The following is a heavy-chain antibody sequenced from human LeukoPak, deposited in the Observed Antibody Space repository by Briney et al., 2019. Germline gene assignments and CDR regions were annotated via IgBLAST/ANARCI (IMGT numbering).Heavy chain of an antibody. D-gene: IGHD3-22*01. V-gene: IGHV3-15*01. CDR2: IKSKTDGGTT. CDR3: TTDPNFNYYDSSGYFDY. J-gene: IGHJ4*02. Sequence: PGGSLRLSCTASGFIFSNYWMTWVRQAPGKGLEWVGRIKSKTDGGTTDYAAPVKGRFTISRDDSKNTLYLQMNSLKTEDTAVYYCTTDPNFNYYDSSGYFDYWGQGTLVTVSS. CDR1: GFIFSNYW.